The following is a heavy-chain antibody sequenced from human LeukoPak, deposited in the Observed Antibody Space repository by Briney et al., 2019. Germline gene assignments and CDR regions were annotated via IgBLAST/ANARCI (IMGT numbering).Heavy chain of an antibody. CDR1: GDSVSSNNAV. Sequence: SQTLSLTCAISGDSVSSNNAVWPWIRQSPSRGLEWLGRTYYKSKWSSNYAVSVKSRITITPDTSKNRFSLQLNSVTPDDTAVYYCSRSPDTALVNWGQGTLVTVSS. V-gene: IGHV6-1*01. J-gene: IGHJ1*01. CDR2: TYYKSKWSS. CDR3: SRSPDTALVN. D-gene: IGHD5-18*01.